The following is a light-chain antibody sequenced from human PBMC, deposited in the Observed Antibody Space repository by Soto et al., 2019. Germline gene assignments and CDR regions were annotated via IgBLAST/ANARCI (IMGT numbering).Light chain of an antibody. Sequence: EIVLTQSPGTLSLSPGERATLSCRASQSVSSSYLAWYQQKPGQAPRLLIYGASSRATGRPDRFSGSGSGTYISLTISRLEPEDFAGYYVHEYGSSPNACGGGTKVDI. CDR1: QSVSSSY. CDR2: GAS. J-gene: IGKJ4*01. V-gene: IGKV3-20*01. CDR3: HEYGSSPNA.